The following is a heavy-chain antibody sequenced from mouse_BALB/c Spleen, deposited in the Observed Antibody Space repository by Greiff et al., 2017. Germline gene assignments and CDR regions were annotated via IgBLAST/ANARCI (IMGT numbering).Heavy chain of an antibody. CDR1: GFTFTDYY. D-gene: IGHD1-1*01. J-gene: IGHJ4*01. CDR2: IRNKANGYTT. CDR3: AREEDYYGSSPYYYAMDY. V-gene: IGHV7-3*02. Sequence: EVKLMESGGGLVQPGGSLRLSCATSGFTFTDYYMSWVRQPPGKALEWLGFIRNKANGYTTEYSASVKGRFTISRDNSQSILYLQMNTLRAEDSATYYCAREEDYYGSSPYYYAMDYWGQGTSVTVSS.